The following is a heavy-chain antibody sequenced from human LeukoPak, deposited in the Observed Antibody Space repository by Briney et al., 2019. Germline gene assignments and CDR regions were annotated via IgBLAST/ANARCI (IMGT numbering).Heavy chain of an antibody. CDR2: ISSSSSYI. J-gene: IGHJ4*02. CDR1: GFTFSSYS. V-gene: IGHV3-21*01. CDR3: ARDSPGVYYDILTQKRMPPP. D-gene: IGHD3-9*01. Sequence: GGSLRLSCAASGFTFSSYSMNWVRQAPGKGLEWVSSISSSSSYIYYADSVKGRFTISRDNAKNSLYLQMNSLRAEDTAVYYCARDSPGVYYDILTQKRMPPPWGQGTLVTLSS.